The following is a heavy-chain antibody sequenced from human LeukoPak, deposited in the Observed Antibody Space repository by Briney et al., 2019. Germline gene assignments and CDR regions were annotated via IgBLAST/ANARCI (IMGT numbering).Heavy chain of an antibody. J-gene: IGHJ4*02. D-gene: IGHD5-18*01. CDR2: IYYSGST. V-gene: IGHV4-39*01. CDR1: GGSISSSSYY. Sequence: PSETLSLTCTVSGGSISSSSYYWAWIRQPPGKGLEWIGSIYYSGSTYYNPSLKSRVTISVDTSKNQFSLKLSSVTAADTAVYYCATAPYSYDHTVKFDYWGQGTLVTVSS. CDR3: ATAPYSYDHTVKFDY.